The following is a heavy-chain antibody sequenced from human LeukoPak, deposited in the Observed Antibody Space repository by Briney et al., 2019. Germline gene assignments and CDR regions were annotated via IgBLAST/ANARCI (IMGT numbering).Heavy chain of an antibody. CDR1: GFTFDDYT. CDR2: ISWDGGST. D-gene: IGHD3-10*01. V-gene: IGHV3-43*01. Sequence: GGSLRLSCAASGFTFDDYTMHWVRQAPGKGLEWVSLISWDGGSTYYADSVKGRFTISRDNSKNSLYLQMNSLRTEDTALYYCAKDNYGSGSYYPRDHLYYFDYWGQGTLVTVSS. CDR3: AKDNYGSGSYYPRDHLYYFDY. J-gene: IGHJ4*02.